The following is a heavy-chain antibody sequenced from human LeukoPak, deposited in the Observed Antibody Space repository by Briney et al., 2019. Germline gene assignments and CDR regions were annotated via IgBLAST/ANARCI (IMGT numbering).Heavy chain of an antibody. CDR1: GLTFSSSW. J-gene: IGHJ4*02. D-gene: IGHD5-18*01. Sequence: GGSLRLSCAVSGLTFSSSWMDWVRQAPGKGLGWVASINPDGNKKYSADSVKGRFTISRDNAENSLYLQMNSLRVEDTAFYYCARDLAYSRLDYWGQGMLVTVSS. V-gene: IGHV3-7*01. CDR3: ARDLAYSRLDY. CDR2: INPDGNKK.